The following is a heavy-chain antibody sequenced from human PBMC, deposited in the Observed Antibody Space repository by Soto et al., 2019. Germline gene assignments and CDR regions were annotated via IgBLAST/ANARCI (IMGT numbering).Heavy chain of an antibody. D-gene: IGHD5-12*01. CDR2: IFSNDDK. CDR3: AHSLVATHAFDI. Sequence: SGPTLVNPTETLTLTCTVSGFSLSNARMGVSWIRQPPGKALEWLAHIFSNDDKRYCPSLKSRLTITKDTSKNQVVLTMTNMDPVDTATYYCAHSLVATHAFDIWGQGTMVTVSS. V-gene: IGHV2-5*01. CDR1: GFSLSNARMG. J-gene: IGHJ3*02.